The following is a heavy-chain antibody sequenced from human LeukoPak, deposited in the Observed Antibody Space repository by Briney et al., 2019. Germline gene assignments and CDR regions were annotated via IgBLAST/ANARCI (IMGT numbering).Heavy chain of an antibody. D-gene: IGHD3-16*02. CDR2: ISAYNGNT. CDR1: GYTFTSYG. CDR3: ARAPGRSYYDYVWGSYRPDAFVI. J-gene: IGHJ3*02. Sequence: ASVKVSCKASGYTFTSYGISWVRQAPGQGLEWMGWISAYNGNTNYAQKLQGRVTMTTDTSTSTAYMELRSLRSDDTAVYYRARAPGRSYYDYVWGSYRPDAFVIWGQGTMVTVSS. V-gene: IGHV1-18*01.